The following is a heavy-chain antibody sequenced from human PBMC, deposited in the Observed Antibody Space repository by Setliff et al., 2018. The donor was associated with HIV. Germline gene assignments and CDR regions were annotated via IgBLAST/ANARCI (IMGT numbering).Heavy chain of an antibody. CDR2: INASGDKT. J-gene: IGHJ4*02. V-gene: IGHV1-46*03. Sequence: ASVKVSCKATGFNFTNYYIHWVRQAPGEGLEWVGVINASGDKTNYAQKFQGRLIITKDTSTSTVYMELSSLRSDDTAVYYCGRDYRSWIRAIGYWGQGTLVTVSS. CDR3: GRDYRSWIRAIGY. D-gene: IGHD5-12*01. CDR1: GFNFTNYY.